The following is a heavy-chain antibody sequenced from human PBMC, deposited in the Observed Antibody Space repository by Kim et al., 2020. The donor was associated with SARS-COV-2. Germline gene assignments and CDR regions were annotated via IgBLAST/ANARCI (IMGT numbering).Heavy chain of an antibody. Sequence: SETLSLTCTVSGGSISSCGYYWSWIRQHPGKGLEWIRYIYYSGSNYYNPSLKSRVTISVDTSKNQFSLKLSSVTAADTAVYYCARDMGAGTNDSFDIRGQGNMVTV. J-gene: IGHJ3*02. D-gene: IGHD1-1*01. CDR3: ARDMGAGTNDSFDI. V-gene: IGHV4-31*03. CDR1: GGSISSCGYY. CDR2: IYYSGSN.